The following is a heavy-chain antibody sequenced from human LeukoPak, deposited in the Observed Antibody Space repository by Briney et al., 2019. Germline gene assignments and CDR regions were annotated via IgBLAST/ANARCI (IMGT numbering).Heavy chain of an antibody. CDR1: GYTFTTTYG. D-gene: IGHD3-22*01. CDR3: ARDLSRGSGYFGTY. J-gene: IGHJ4*02. V-gene: IGHV1-18*01. CDR2: ISGDNSNT. Sequence: ASVKVSCKTSGYTFTTTYGISWVRQAPGQGLEWMGWISGDNSNTNSAQRFQGRVTMTTGTSTSTAYMELRSLRSDDTAVYYCARDLSRGSGYFGTYWGQGTLVTVSS.